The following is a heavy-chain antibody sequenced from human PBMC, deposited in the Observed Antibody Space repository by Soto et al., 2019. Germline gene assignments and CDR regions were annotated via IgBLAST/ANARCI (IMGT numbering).Heavy chain of an antibody. CDR1: GGSFSGYY. Sequence: SETLSLTCAFYGGSFSGYYWSWIRQPPGKGLEWIGEINHSGSTNYNPSLKSRVTISVDTSKNQFSLKLSSVTAADTAVYYCARARRLVTAGWFDPWGQGTLVTVSS. V-gene: IGHV4-34*01. D-gene: IGHD6-13*01. CDR3: ARARRLVTAGWFDP. J-gene: IGHJ5*02. CDR2: INHSGST.